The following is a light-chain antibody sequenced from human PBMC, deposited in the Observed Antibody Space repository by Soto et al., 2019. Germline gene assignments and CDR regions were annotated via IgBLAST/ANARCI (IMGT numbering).Light chain of an antibody. Sequence: QSALTQPASVSGSPGQSITISCTXTXXXVGGYNYVSWYQQHPGKAPKLMIYEVSKRPSGVPDRFSGSKSGNTASLTVSGLQAXDEAXYYCNSYAGSNNWVFGGGTKLTVL. CDR2: EVS. J-gene: IGLJ3*02. CDR1: XXXVGGYNY. V-gene: IGLV2-8*01. CDR3: NSYAGSNNWV.